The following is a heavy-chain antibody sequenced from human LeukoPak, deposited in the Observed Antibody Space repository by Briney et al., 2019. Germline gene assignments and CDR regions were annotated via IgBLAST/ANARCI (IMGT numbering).Heavy chain of an antibody. CDR3: AKRYAAAGTLDY. V-gene: IGHV3-30*02. CDR2: IRYDESNK. CDR1: GFTLSNYG. J-gene: IGHJ4*02. D-gene: IGHD6-13*01. Sequence: GGSLRLSCAASGFTLSNYGMHWVRQAPGKGLEWGAFIRYDESNKYYADSVKGRFTISRDNSKNTLYLQMNSLRAEDTAVYYCAKRYAAAGTLDYWGQGTLVTVSS.